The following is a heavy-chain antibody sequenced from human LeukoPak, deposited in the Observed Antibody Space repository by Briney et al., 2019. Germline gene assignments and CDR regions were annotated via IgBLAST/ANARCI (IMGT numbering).Heavy chain of an antibody. J-gene: IGHJ4*02. V-gene: IGHV1-2*04. CDR1: GYTFTGYY. D-gene: IGHD3-10*01. Sequence: ASVKVSCKASGYTFTGYYMHWVRQAPGQGLEWMGWINPNSGGTNYAQKFQGWVTMTRDTSISTVYMELSRLRSDDTAVYYCARSPLLWFEGSAFDYWGQGTLVTVSS. CDR2: INPNSGGT. CDR3: ARSPLLWFEGSAFDY.